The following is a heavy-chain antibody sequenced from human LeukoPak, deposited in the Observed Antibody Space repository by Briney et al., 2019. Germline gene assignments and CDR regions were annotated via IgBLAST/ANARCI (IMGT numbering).Heavy chain of an antibody. D-gene: IGHD1-1*01. CDR2: IKHRGRT. Sequence: PSETLSLTCAVYGGSFSGYYWSWIRQPPGKGGEWRGEIKHRGRTNYNPSLKTRVTISVDTSKNQFSLKLSSVTAADTAVYYCARGAGRGRYNWNDVRGDAFDIWGQGTMVTVSS. J-gene: IGHJ3*02. V-gene: IGHV4-34*01. CDR3: ARGAGRGRYNWNDVRGDAFDI. CDR1: GGSFSGYY.